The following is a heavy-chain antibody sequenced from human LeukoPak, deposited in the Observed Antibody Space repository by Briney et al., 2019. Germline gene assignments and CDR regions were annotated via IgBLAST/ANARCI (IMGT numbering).Heavy chain of an antibody. CDR3: ARGWLADSTVVTPYNY. Sequence: ASVKVSCKASGGTFSSYEISWVRQAPGQGLEWMGGITPMFGIAKYAQKFQGRVTISAVESMSTVHMELSSLRPEDTAKYYCARGWLADSTVVTPYNYWGQGTVVTVSS. V-gene: IGHV1-69*13. J-gene: IGHJ4*02. D-gene: IGHD4-23*01. CDR1: GGTFSSYE. CDR2: ITPMFGIA.